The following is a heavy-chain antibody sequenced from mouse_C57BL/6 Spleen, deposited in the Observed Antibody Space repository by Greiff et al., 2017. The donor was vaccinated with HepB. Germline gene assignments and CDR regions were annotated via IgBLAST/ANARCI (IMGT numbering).Heavy chain of an antibody. D-gene: IGHD3-1*01. J-gene: IGHJ2*01. Sequence: DVHLVESGGGLVKPGGSLKLSCAASGFTFSSYAMSWVRQTPEKRLEWVATISDGGSYTYYPDNVKGRFTISRDNAKNNLYLQMSHLKSEDTAMYYCARGLSNFDYWGQGTTLTVSS. V-gene: IGHV5-4*01. CDR3: ARGLSNFDY. CDR1: GFTFSSYA. CDR2: ISDGGSYT.